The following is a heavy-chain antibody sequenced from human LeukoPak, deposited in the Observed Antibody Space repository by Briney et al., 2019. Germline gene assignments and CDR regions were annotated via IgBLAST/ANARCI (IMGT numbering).Heavy chain of an antibody. D-gene: IGHD6-6*01. V-gene: IGHV4-30-2*01. CDR3: ARAPYSSPSVYYYMDV. J-gene: IGHJ6*03. CDR2: IYHSGST. CDR1: GGSISSGGYY. Sequence: PSETLSLTCTVSGGSISSGGYYWSWIRQPPGKGLEWIGYIYHSGSTYYNPSLKSRVTISVDRSKNQFSLKLSSVTAADTAVYYCARAPYSSPSVYYYMDVWGKGTTVTVSS.